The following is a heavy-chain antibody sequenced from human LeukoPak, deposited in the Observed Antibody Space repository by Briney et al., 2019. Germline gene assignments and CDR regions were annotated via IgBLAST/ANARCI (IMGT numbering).Heavy chain of an antibody. D-gene: IGHD6-25*01. V-gene: IGHV3-43*02. CDR2: ISGDGGTT. J-gene: IGHJ4*02. CDR1: GFTFSSYA. Sequence: PGRSLRLSCAASGFTFSSYAMHWVRQAPGKGLEWVSLISGDGGTTYYADSVKGRFTISRDNRKKSLYLQMNSLRTEDTALYYCAKDIGGLNYCGQGTLVTVSS. CDR3: AKDIGGLNY.